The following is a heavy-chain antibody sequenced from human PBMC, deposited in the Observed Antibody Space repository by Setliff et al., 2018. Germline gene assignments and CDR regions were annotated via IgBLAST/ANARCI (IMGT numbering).Heavy chain of an antibody. CDR2: ISSNGGST. CDR3: ARDSATQYDFWSGPQYYYYMDV. V-gene: IGHV3-64*02. J-gene: IGHJ6*03. D-gene: IGHD3-3*01. Sequence: PGGSLRLSCAASGFTFSSYSMNWVRQAPGKGLEWVSYISSNGGSTYYADSVKGRFTISRDNSKNTLYLQMGSLRGEDMAVYYCARDSATQYDFWSGPQYYYYMDVWGKGTTVTVSS. CDR1: GFTFSSYS.